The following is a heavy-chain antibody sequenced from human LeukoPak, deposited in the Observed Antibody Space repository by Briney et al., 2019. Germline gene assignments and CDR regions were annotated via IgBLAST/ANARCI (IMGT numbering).Heavy chain of an antibody. CDR3: ASGPRSLKWLLNY. D-gene: IGHD3-3*01. Sequence: SVKVSCKASGGTFSSYAISWVRQAPGQGLEWMGGIIPIFGAANYAQKFQGRVTITADKSTSTAYMELSSLRSEDTAVYYCASGPRSLKWLLNYWGQGTLVTVSS. J-gene: IGHJ4*02. CDR2: IIPIFGAA. CDR1: GGTFSSYA. V-gene: IGHV1-69*06.